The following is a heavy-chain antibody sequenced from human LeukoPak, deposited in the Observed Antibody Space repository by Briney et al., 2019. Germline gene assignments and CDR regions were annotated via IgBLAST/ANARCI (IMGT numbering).Heavy chain of an antibody. Sequence: SGTLSLTCTVSGGSISSYYWSWIRQPAGKGLEWIGRIYTSGSTNYNPSLKSRVTMSVHTSKNQFSLKLSSVTAADTAVYYCARDGGAHSYYYYGMDVWGQGTTVTVSS. CDR3: ARDGGAHSYYYYGMDV. CDR1: GGSISSYY. J-gene: IGHJ6*02. V-gene: IGHV4-4*07. CDR2: IYTSGST. D-gene: IGHD2-21*01.